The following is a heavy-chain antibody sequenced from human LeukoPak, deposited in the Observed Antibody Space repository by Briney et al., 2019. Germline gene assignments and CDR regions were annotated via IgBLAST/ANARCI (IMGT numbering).Heavy chain of an antibody. J-gene: IGHJ2*01. CDR2: IYHSGST. CDR3: ARHVPPAYYYGSGRARSFYWYFDL. Sequence: SETLSLTCTVSGYSISSGYYWGWIRQPPGKGLEWIGSIYHSGSTYYNPSLKSRVTISVDTSKNQFSLKLSSVTAADTAVYYCARHVPPAYYYGSGRARSFYWYFDLWGRGTLVTVSS. CDR1: GYSISSGYY. V-gene: IGHV4-38-2*02. D-gene: IGHD3-10*01.